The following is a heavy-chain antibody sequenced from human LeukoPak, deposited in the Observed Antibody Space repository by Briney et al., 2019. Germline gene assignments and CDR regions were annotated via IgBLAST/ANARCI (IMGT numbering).Heavy chain of an antibody. D-gene: IGHD2-2*01. CDR1: GYSFASYW. J-gene: IGHJ4*02. CDR2: IYPGNSDI. Sequence: GESLRISCKGSGYSFASYWFAWVRQMPGKGLEWMGGIYPGNSDITYSPSFQGQVTISADKSVSTAYLHWSSLKASDTAVYYCARHLSSISSCPNYWGQGTLVTVSS. CDR3: ARHLSSISSCPNY. V-gene: IGHV5-51*01.